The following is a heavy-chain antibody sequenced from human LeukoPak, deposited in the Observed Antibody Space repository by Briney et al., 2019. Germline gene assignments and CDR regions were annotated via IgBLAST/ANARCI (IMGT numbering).Heavy chain of an antibody. J-gene: IGHJ5*02. Sequence: SETLSLTCTVSGGSISSYYWSWIRQPPGKGLEWIGYIYYSGSTNYNPSLTSRVTISVDTSKNQFSLKLSSVTAADTAVYYCARDSSGYSRQNWFDPWGQGTLVTVSS. CDR3: ARDSSGYSRQNWFDP. CDR1: GGSISSYY. CDR2: IYYSGST. V-gene: IGHV4-59*01. D-gene: IGHD3-22*01.